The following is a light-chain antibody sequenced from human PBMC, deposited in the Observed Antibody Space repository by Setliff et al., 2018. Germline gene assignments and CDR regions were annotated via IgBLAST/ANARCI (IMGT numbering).Light chain of an antibody. CDR1: SSDVGAYDY. V-gene: IGLV2-8*01. CDR2: KVT. CDR3: SAYAGSNNWGV. Sequence: QSALTQPPSASGSPGQSVTISCTGTSSDVGAYDYVSWYQQHPGKAPKLMLYKVTERPSGVPDRFSGSKSGSTASLTVSGLQADDEADYYCSAYAGSNNWGVFGTGTKATV. J-gene: IGLJ1*01.